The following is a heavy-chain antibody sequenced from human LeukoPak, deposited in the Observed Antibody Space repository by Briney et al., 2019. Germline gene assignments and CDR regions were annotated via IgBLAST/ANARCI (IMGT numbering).Heavy chain of an antibody. CDR1: GFTFSSYT. Sequence: GGSLRLSCAASGFTFSSYTMNWVRQAPGKRLEWVSYISSSSSTIYYADSVKGRFTIARDKAKNSLYLQMNSLRDEDTAVYYCARGGPYSGYDFFFDYWGQGTLVTVSS. V-gene: IGHV3-48*02. CDR3: ARGGPYSGYDFFFDY. CDR2: ISSSSSTI. J-gene: IGHJ4*02. D-gene: IGHD5-12*01.